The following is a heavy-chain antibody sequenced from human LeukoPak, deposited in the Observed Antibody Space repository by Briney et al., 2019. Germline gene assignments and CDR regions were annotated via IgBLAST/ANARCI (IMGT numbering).Heavy chain of an antibody. Sequence: SETLSLSCTVSGGSISSYYWSWIRQPPGKGLEWIGYIYYSGSTNYNPSLMSRVHISVDTSKNQFSQKLSSVTAADTAVYYCARAPFYSRDGHYFEYWGQETVVPVSS. CDR3: ARAPFYSRDGHYFEY. CDR2: IYYSGST. J-gene: IGHJ4*02. CDR1: GGSISSYY. V-gene: IGHV4-59*01. D-gene: IGHD5-24*01.